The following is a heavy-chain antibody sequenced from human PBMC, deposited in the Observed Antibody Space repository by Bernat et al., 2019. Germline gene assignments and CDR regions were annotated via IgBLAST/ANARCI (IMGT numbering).Heavy chain of an antibody. J-gene: IGHJ6*02. Sequence: QVQLVESGGGVVQPGRSLRLSCAASGFTFSSYGMHWVRQAPGKGLEWVAVISYDGSNKYYTDSVKGRFTISRDNSKNTLYLQMNSLGAEDTAVYYCAKDRKVVWFGEGHYYYGMDVWGQGTTVTVSS. V-gene: IGHV3-30*18. CDR1: GFTFSSYG. D-gene: IGHD3-10*01. CDR3: AKDRKVVWFGEGHYYYGMDV. CDR2: ISYDGSNK.